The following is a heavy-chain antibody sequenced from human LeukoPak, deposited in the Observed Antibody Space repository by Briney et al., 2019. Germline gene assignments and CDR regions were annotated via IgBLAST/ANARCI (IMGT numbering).Heavy chain of an antibody. CDR3: AREAYDWAYYDSSGYWVHEDY. CDR1: GFTFSSYS. CDR2: ISSSSSTI. J-gene: IGHJ4*02. D-gene: IGHD3-22*01. Sequence: GGSLRLSCAASGFTFSSYSMNWVRQAPGKGLEWVSYISSSSSTIYYADSVKGRFTISRDNAKNSQYLQMNSLRAEDTAVYYCAREAYDWAYYDSSGYWVHEDYWGQGTLVTVSS. V-gene: IGHV3-48*01.